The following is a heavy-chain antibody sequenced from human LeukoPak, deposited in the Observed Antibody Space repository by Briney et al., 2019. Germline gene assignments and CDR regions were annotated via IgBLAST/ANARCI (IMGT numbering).Heavy chain of an antibody. CDR1: GFTFSNAW. V-gene: IGHV3-15*01. Sequence: GGSLRLSCAASGFTFSNAWMSWVRQAPGKGLEWVGRIKSKTDGETTDYAAPVKGRFTISRDDSKNTLYLQMNSLKTEDTAVYYCTTDPIAVAGTSFDIWGQGTMVTVSS. CDR2: IKSKTDGETT. D-gene: IGHD6-19*01. CDR3: TTDPIAVAGTSFDI. J-gene: IGHJ3*02.